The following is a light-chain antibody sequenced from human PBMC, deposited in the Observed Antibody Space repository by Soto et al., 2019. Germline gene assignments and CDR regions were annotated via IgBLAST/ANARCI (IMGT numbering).Light chain of an antibody. J-gene: IGLJ2*01. CDR2: EVS. V-gene: IGLV2-14*01. CDR1: SSDVGGYNY. CDR3: SSYPSSSTR. Sequence: QSALTQPASVSGSPGQSITISCTGTSSDVGGYNYVSWYQQHPGKAPKLMIYEVSNRPSGVSNRFSGSKSGNTASLTISGLQAEDEADYYCSSYPSSSTRFGGGTKLTVL.